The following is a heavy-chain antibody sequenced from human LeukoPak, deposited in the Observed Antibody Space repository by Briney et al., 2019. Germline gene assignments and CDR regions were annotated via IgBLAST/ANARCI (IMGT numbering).Heavy chain of an antibody. J-gene: IGHJ5*02. CDR1: GFTLSSYW. D-gene: IGHD2-2*01. CDR3: ARWGVVPAAMGWFDP. V-gene: IGHV3-7*01. Sequence: GGSLRLSCAASGFTLSSYWMSWVRQAPGKGLEWVANIKQDGSEKYYVDSVKGRFTISRDNAKNSLYLQMNSLRAEDTAVYYCARWGVVPAAMGWFDPWGQGTLVTVSS. CDR2: IKQDGSEK.